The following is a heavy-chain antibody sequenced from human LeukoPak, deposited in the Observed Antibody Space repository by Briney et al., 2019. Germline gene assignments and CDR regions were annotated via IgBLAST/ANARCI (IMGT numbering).Heavy chain of an antibody. J-gene: IGHJ4*02. V-gene: IGHV3-20*04. CDR1: GGSFSGYY. Sequence: ETLSLTCAVYGGSFSGYYWSWVRQAPGKGLEWVSGINWNGGSTGYADSVKGRFTISRDNAKNSLYLQMNSLRAEDTAVYYCAKDRLRGEQWLVPGDYWGQGTLVTVSS. CDR3: AKDRLRGEQWLVPGDY. CDR2: INWNGGST. D-gene: IGHD6-19*01.